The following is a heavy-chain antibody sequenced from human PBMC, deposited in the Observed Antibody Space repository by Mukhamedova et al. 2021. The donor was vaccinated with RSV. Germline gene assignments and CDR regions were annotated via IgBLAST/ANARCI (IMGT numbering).Heavy chain of an antibody. J-gene: IGHJ4*02. V-gene: IGHV3-23*01. CDR3: SKLPHEWQPLGY. Sequence: TFSNYAMSWVRQAPGRGLEWVSSLSTTGATTFYTDSVRGRFTISRDNSRSTLFLQMNSLRPEDAAAYFCSKLPHEWQPLGYWGQGT. D-gene: IGHD3-3*01. CDR1: TFSNYA. CDR2: LSTTGATT.